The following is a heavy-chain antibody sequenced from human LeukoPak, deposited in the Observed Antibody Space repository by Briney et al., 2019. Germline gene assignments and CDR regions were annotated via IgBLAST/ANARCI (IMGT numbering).Heavy chain of an antibody. J-gene: IGHJ4*02. D-gene: IGHD3-22*01. CDR2: INPNSGGT. V-gene: IGHV1-2*02. CDR3: ARSLAPDYYDSSGYYPY. CDR1: GYTFTGYY. Sequence: ASVKVSCKASGYTFTGYYMHWVRQAPGQGLEWMGWINPNSGGTNYAQKFQGRVTMTRDTSISTAYMELSRLRSDDTAVYYCARSLAPDYYDSSGYYPYWGQGTLVTVSS.